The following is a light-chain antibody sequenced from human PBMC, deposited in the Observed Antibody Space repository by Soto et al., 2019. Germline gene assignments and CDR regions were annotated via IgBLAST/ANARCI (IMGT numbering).Light chain of an antibody. CDR2: AAS. V-gene: IGKV1-39*01. Sequence: DIQMTQSPSSLSASVGDRVTITCRASQSIITYLNWYQQKPGRAPKLLIYAASTLQSGVPSRFSGSGSGTDFILTISSLQPEDFATYYCQQSYSTLITFGGGTKVE. CDR3: QQSYSTLIT. CDR1: QSIITY. J-gene: IGKJ4*01.